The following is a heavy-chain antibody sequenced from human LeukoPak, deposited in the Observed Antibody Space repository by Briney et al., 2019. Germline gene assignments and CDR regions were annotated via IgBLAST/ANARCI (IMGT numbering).Heavy chain of an antibody. D-gene: IGHD2-2*01. CDR1: GYTFTSYD. CDR2: MNPNSGNT. Sequence: GASVKVSCKASGYTFTSYDINWVRQATGQGLEWMGWMNPNSGNTGYAQKFQGRVTMTRNTSISTAYMELSSLRSEDTAVYYCARGGASWGYYYYMDVWGKGTTVTISS. CDR3: ARGGASWGYYYYMDV. J-gene: IGHJ6*03. V-gene: IGHV1-8*01.